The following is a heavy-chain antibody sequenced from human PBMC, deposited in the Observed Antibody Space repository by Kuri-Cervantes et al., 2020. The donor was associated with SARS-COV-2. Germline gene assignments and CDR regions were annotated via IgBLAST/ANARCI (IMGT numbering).Heavy chain of an antibody. V-gene: IGHV3-49*04. D-gene: IGHD3-3*01. CDR3: TSHDFWSGIFFDY. Sequence: GESLKISCTASGFTFNTYNMKWVRQAPGKGLEWVGFIRSKAYGGTTEYAASVKGRFTISRDGSKSIAYLQMNSLKTEDTAVYYCTSHDFWSGIFFDYWGQGTLVTVSS. J-gene: IGHJ4*02. CDR1: GFTFNTYN. CDR2: IRSKAYGGTT.